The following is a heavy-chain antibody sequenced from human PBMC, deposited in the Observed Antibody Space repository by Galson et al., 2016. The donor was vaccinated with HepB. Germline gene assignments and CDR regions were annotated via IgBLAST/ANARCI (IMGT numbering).Heavy chain of an antibody. Sequence: SLRLSCAASGFPFSSYWMSWVRQAPGKGLEWVANIEQDGSEKYYVDSVKGRFTISRDNAKNSLFLQMNSLRAEDTAVYNCARDSPDFWSGFNDYWGQGTLVTVSS. D-gene: IGHD3-3*01. V-gene: IGHV3-7*01. CDR2: IEQDGSEK. CDR3: ARDSPDFWSGFNDY. CDR1: GFPFSSYW. J-gene: IGHJ4*02.